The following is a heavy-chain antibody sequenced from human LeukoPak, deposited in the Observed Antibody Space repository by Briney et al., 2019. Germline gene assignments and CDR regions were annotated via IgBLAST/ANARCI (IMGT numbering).Heavy chain of an antibody. CDR1: GFIVTNNY. Sequence: GGSLRLSCTASGFIVTNNYINWVRQAPGKGLEWVSLVYSGGSTYYADSVKGRFTISRDNSKNMVYLQMNSLRAEDTAMYYCARDPPAVLIDAYGWGQGTLVTVSS. J-gene: IGHJ4*02. D-gene: IGHD2-8*01. V-gene: IGHV3-66*01. CDR3: ARDPPAVLIDAYG. CDR2: VYSGGST.